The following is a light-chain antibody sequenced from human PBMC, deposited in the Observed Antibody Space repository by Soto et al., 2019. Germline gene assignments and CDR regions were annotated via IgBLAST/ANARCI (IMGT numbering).Light chain of an antibody. V-gene: IGLV2-14*01. Sequence: QSVLTQPASVSGSPGQSITISCTGTSSDVGGNKYVSWYQQYPGKAPKLMIFEVSKRPSGVSNRFSGSKSGKTASLTISGLQTADEADYYCTSYTTSSTYVFGTGTKATVL. J-gene: IGLJ1*01. CDR1: SSDVGGNKY. CDR2: EVS. CDR3: TSYTTSSTYV.